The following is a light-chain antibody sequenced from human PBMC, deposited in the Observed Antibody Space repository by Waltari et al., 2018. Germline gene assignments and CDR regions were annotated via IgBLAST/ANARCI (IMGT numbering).Light chain of an antibody. CDR3: SSFAGRNTL. Sequence: QSALTQPPSASGSPGQSPTTSCTGTSTDVGSYKYVPWYHQHPGKAPKLIIYEVTARPSGVSDRFSGSKSGNTASLTVSGLQADDEADYYCSSFAGRNTLFGGGTKLTVL. V-gene: IGLV2-8*01. CDR2: EVT. CDR1: STDVGSYKY. J-gene: IGLJ2*01.